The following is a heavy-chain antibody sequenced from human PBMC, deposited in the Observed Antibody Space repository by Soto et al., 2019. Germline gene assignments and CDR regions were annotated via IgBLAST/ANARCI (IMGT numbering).Heavy chain of an antibody. J-gene: IGHJ6*02. V-gene: IGHV3-11*01. D-gene: IGHD6-13*01. CDR1: GFTFSDYY. CDR2: ISWTSANI. Sequence: QVQLVESGGGWVKPGGSLRLSCAASGFTFSDYYMSWVRQAPGKGLEWISYISWTSANISYAESVKGRFTISRDNANKSLSLQNSSLRAKDTAVYYCARVLQQLDYYYSGMDVWGQGTTVTVSS. CDR3: ARVLQQLDYYYSGMDV.